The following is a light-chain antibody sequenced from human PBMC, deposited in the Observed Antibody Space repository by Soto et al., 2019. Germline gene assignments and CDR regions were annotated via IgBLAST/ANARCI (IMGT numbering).Light chain of an antibody. CDR3: QQSYITPYT. CDR1: QSISVH. V-gene: IGKV1-39*01. Sequence: DIQMTQSPSSLSASVRDTVTITCRASQSISVHLNWYQQKPGEVPKLLIYAASNLHSGVPSRFSGSGSETDFALIISSLQPEDFATYYCQQSYITPYTFGQGTRLEIK. CDR2: AAS. J-gene: IGKJ2*01.